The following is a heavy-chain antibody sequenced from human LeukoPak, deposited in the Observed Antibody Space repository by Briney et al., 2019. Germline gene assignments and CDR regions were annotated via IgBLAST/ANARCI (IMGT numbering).Heavy chain of an antibody. CDR3: ARGRLEGRDRGALDI. J-gene: IGHJ3*02. CDR2: VHYSESS. Sequence: SETLSLTCTASGGSISSGAYYWTWIRQPPGKGLEWIGHVHYSESSNYNPSLESRVTISVDTSKYQSSLKLNSVTAADTAVYYCARGRLEGRDRGALDIWGQGTMVVVSS. D-gene: IGHD1-1*01. CDR1: GGSISSGAYY. V-gene: IGHV4-61*08.